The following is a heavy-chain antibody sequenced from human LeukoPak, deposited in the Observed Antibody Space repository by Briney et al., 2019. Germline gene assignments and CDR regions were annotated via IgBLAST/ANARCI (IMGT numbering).Heavy chain of an antibody. CDR2: ISYVGSNK. CDR1: GFAFSSYS. V-gene: IGHV3-30*18. J-gene: IGHJ1*01. Sequence: SLRLSCAASGFAFSSYSMHWVRSAPRKGLEWVAGISYVGSNKYYADSVKGRFTLSRDNSKNTLYLQMNSLRAEDTAVYYCAKDPHRDSSGYYYPEYFQHWGQGALVTVSS. CDR3: AKDPHRDSSGYYYPEYFQH. D-gene: IGHD3-22*01.